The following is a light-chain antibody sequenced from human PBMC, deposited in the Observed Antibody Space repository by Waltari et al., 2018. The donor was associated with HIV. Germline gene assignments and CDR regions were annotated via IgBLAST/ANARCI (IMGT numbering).Light chain of an antibody. CDR2: DVN. V-gene: IGLV2-14*03. CDR3: SSYTGGSFYV. J-gene: IGLJ1*01. Sequence: FALTQPASVSGYPGQSITISCTATSSDVAGYNYVSWYQQHPGKAPKLMIYDVNNRPSGVSNRVSGSKSANTASLTISGLQAEDEAEYYCSSYTGGSFYVFGTGTKVTVL. CDR1: SSDVAGYNY.